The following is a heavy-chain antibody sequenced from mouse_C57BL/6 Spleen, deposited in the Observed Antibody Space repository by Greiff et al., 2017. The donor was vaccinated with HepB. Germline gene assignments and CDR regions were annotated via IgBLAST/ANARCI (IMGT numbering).Heavy chain of an antibody. J-gene: IGHJ2*01. D-gene: IGHD6-1*01. CDR1: GYTFTDYY. CDR3: AKGSYGY. CDR2: INPNNGGT. Sequence: VQLQQSGPELVKPGASVKISCKASGYTFTDYYMNWVKQSHGKSLEWIGDINPNNGGTSYNQKLQGKATLTVDKSFNTAYMELRSLTSEDSAVYYCAKGSYGYWGQGTTLTVSS. V-gene: IGHV1-26*01.